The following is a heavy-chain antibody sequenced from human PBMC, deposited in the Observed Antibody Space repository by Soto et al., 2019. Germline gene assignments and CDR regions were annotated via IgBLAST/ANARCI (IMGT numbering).Heavy chain of an antibody. V-gene: IGHV3-53*02. CDR1: GFTVSSNY. CDR3: ATFRGGYYYGMDV. J-gene: IGHJ6*02. D-gene: IGHD3-10*01. CDR2: IYSGGSI. Sequence: EVQVVETGGGLIQPGGSLRLSCAASGFTVSSNYMSWVRQAPGKGLEWVSGIYSGGSIYYADSVKGRFTISRDNSKNTLYVQMNSLRVEDTAVYYCATFRGGYYYGMDVWGQGTTVTVSS.